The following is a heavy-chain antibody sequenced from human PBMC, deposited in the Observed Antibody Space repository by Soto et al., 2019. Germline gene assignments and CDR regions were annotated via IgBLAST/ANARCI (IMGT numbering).Heavy chain of an antibody. D-gene: IGHD6-13*01. CDR3: GRTVSSSCYAY. V-gene: IGHV3-7*01. Sequence: QPAGSMRLSCAASGLTFCSSWMSWVRQAPGKGLEWVANIKQDGSEKYYVDSVKGRFTISRDNAKNSLYLQMNSLRAEDTAVYYCGRTVSSSCYAYWGQGTLVTVSS. CDR1: GLTFCSSW. CDR2: IKQDGSEK. J-gene: IGHJ4*02.